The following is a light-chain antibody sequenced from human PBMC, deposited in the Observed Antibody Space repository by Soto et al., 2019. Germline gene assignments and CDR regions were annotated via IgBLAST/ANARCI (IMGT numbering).Light chain of an antibody. CDR2: EGS. CDR1: ISDVGRFDV. V-gene: IGLV2-23*01. Sequence: SILTPPASVSGSLGQSTTISYTGTISDVGRFDVVSWYQQHPGQVPKLIIYEGSRRPSGVSSRFSGSKSGNTASLTISGLQAEDEADYYCCAYVNSRSYVFGSGTRVTVV. CDR3: CAYVNSRSYV. J-gene: IGLJ1*01.